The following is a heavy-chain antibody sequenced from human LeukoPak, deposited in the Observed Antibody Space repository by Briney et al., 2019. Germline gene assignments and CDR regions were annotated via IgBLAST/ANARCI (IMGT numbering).Heavy chain of an antibody. J-gene: IGHJ4*01. V-gene: IGHV4-30-2*01. Sequence: AQTVSLICAVSGGSISSGGYSWSWIRQLPGKSLEWIGYIYHSGSAYYNPSLESRVTISIDRSKNQFSLKLTSVTAADTAVYYCARGDGYSFDYWGPGSL. CDR2: IYHSGSA. D-gene: IGHD2-21*02. CDR3: ARGDGYSFDY. CDR1: GGSISSGGYS.